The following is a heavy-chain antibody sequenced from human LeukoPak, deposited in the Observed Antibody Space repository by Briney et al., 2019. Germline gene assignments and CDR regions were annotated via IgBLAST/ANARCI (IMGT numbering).Heavy chain of an antibody. J-gene: IGHJ4*02. CDR2: INHSGST. D-gene: IGHD2-15*01. CDR3: ARGRHGIVVVVAATRTLDY. Sequence: SETLSLTCAVYGGSFSGYYWSWIRQPPGKGLEWIGEINHSGSTNYNPSLKSRVTISVDTSKNQFSLKLSSVTAADTAVYYCARGRHGIVVVVAATRTLDYWGQGTLVTVSS. V-gene: IGHV4-34*01. CDR1: GGSFSGYY.